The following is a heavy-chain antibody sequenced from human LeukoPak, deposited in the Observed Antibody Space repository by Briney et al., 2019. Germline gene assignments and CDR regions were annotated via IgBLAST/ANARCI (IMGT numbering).Heavy chain of an antibody. V-gene: IGHV3-7*01. CDR2: IKQDGSEK. CDR3: ARDLWGDYGSGKRGY. CDR1: GFTFSSYW. D-gene: IGHD3-10*01. J-gene: IGHJ4*02. Sequence: GGSLRLSCAASGFTFSSYWMSWVRQAPGKGLEWVANIKQDGSEKYYVDSVKGRFTISRDNAKNSLYLQMNSLRAEDTAVYYCARDLWGDYGSGKRGYWGQGTLVTVSS.